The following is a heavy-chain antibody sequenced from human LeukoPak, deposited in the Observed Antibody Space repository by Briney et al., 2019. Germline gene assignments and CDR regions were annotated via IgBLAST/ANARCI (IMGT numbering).Heavy chain of an antibody. V-gene: IGHV1-18*01. CDR2: ISAYNGNT. CDR3: ARLLTVGWLLQY. CDR1: GYTFTSYG. J-gene: IGHJ4*02. Sequence: ASVKVSCKASGYTFTSYGISWVRQAPGQGLEWMGWISAYNGNTNYAQKLQGRVAMTTDTSTSTAYMELRSLRSDDTAVYYCARLLTVGWLLQYWGQGTLVTVSS. D-gene: IGHD2-21*02.